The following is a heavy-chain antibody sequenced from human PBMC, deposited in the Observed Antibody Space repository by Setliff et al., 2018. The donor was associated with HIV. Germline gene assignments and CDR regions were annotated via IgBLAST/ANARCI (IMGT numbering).Heavy chain of an antibody. V-gene: IGHV1-18*01. J-gene: IGHJ4*02. Sequence: ASVKVSCKTSGYMFSSYGISWVRRAPGQGLEWMGWVSNKGDTNYVQKLQDRLTITTDTSTSTAYLELRDLRSEDTAVYYCARDPRYSSVWFRNGGVDYWGQGTLVTVSS. D-gene: IGHD6-19*01. CDR2: VSNKGDT. CDR3: ARDPRYSSVWFRNGGVDY. CDR1: GYMFSSYG.